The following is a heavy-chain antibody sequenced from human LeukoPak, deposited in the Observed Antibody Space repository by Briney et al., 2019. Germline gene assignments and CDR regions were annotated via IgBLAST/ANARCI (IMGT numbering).Heavy chain of an antibody. V-gene: IGHV3-53*01. CDR1: GFTVSSNY. D-gene: IGHD3-10*01. Sequence: GGSLRLSCAASGFTVSSNYMSWVRQAPGKGLEWVSVIYSGGSTHYADSVKGRFTISRDNSKNTLYLQMNSLRAEDTAVYYCARGPEGLWFGELLYGFDYWGQGTLVTVSS. CDR3: ARGPEGLWFGELLYGFDY. J-gene: IGHJ4*02. CDR2: IYSGGST.